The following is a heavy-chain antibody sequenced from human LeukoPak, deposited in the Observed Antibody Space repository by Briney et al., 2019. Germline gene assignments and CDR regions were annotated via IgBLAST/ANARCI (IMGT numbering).Heavy chain of an antibody. V-gene: IGHV4-39*01. J-gene: IGHJ6*03. D-gene: IGHD2-2*01. Sequence: PSETLSLTCTVSGDSMSSNYYYWGWIRQPPGKGLEWIGTVYFTGSPYYNPSLKSRVPISVDTSETQFSLTLSSVTAADTAVYFCARHLVVPATTYYYYYMDVWGKGTTVTVSS. CDR2: VYFTGSP. CDR3: ARHLVVPATTYYYYYMDV. CDR1: GDSMSSNYYY.